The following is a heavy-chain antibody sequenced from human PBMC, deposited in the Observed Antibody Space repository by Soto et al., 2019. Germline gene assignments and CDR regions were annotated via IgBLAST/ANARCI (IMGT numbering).Heavy chain of an antibody. J-gene: IGHJ4*02. V-gene: IGHV4-59*08. CDR2: IYDSGST. CDR3: ARGGLDDFWSGXLYYLDS. D-gene: IGHD3-3*01. CDR1: GGSISSSY. Sequence: SETLSLTCTVSGGSISSSYWSWIRQPPGKGLEWIGYIYDSGSTYYNSSLKSRVTMSVDTSKNQFSLKLSSVTAADTAVYYCARGGLDDFWSGXLYYLDSWGLGTLVTVSS.